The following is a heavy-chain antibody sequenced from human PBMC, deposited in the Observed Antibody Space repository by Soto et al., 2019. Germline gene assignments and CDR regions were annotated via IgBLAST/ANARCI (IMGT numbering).Heavy chain of an antibody. CDR2: ISYIGST. D-gene: IGHD3-22*01. J-gene: IGHJ4*02. CDR3: ARITYSDTSGYYLYFDH. V-gene: IGHV4-30-2*01. CDR1: GGSISSGAYS. Sequence: SETLSLTCAVSGGSISSGAYSWSWVRQPPGKGLEWIGYISYIGSTSYNPSLKSRATISADRSRNQFSLKLNFVTAADTAVYFCARITYSDTSGYYLYFDHWGQGTPVTVSS.